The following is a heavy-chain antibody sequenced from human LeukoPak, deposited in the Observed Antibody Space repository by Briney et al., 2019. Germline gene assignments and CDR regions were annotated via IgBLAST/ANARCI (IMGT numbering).Heavy chain of an antibody. CDR1: GFTFDDYA. J-gene: IGHJ4*02. CDR2: ISGDGGST. Sequence: GGSLRLSCAASGFTFDDYAMHWVRQAPGKGLEWVSLISGDGGSTYYADSVKGRFTISRDNAKNSLYLQMNSLRAEDTAVYYCARQKRLHYYDSSGYSDYWGQGTLVAVSS. D-gene: IGHD3-22*01. V-gene: IGHV3-43*02. CDR3: ARQKRLHYYDSSGYSDY.